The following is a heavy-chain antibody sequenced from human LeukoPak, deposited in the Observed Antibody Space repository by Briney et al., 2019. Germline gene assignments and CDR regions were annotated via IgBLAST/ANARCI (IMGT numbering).Heavy chain of an antibody. CDR1: GGSISSSSYY. CDR2: IYYSGST. Sequence: PSETLSLTCTVSGGSISSSSYYWGWIRQPPGKGLEWIGSIYYSGSTYYNPSLKSRVTISVDTSKNQFSLKLSSVTAADTAVYYCARDKGEQLELRGRVNNWFDPWGQGTLVTVSS. D-gene: IGHD1-7*01. CDR3: ARDKGEQLELRGRVNNWFDP. V-gene: IGHV4-39*07. J-gene: IGHJ5*02.